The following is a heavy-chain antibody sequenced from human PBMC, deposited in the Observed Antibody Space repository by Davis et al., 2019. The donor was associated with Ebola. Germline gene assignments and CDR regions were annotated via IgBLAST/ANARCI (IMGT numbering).Heavy chain of an antibody. CDR3: ASTRRGQLARFDY. Sequence: SQTLSLTCAVYGGSFSDYYWTWIRQPPGKGLEWIGEINHTGNTNYNPSLKSRVRTSVDTSKNQVSLKVNSVTAADTAVYYCASTRRGQLARFDYWGQGTRVTVSS. CDR2: INHTGNT. D-gene: IGHD1-1*01. V-gene: IGHV4-34*01. CDR1: GGSFSDYY. J-gene: IGHJ4*02.